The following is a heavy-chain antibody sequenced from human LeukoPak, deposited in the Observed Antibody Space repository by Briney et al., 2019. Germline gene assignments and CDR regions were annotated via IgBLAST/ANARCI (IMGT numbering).Heavy chain of an antibody. CDR2: ISSSSSYI. CDR3: AKGPWFYDSSTYYYEGMDV. J-gene: IGHJ6*04. Sequence: GGSLRLSCAASGFTFSSYSMNWVRQAPGKGLEWVSSISSSSSYIYYADSVKGRFTISRDNAKNSLYLQMNSLRAEDTAVYYCAKGPWFYDSSTYYYEGMDVWGEGTTVTVSS. D-gene: IGHD3-22*01. CDR1: GFTFSSYS. V-gene: IGHV3-21*04.